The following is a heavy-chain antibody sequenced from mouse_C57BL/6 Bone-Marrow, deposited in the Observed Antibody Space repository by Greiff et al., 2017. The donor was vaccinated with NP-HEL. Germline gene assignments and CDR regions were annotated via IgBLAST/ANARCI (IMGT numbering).Heavy chain of an antibody. D-gene: IGHD1-1*01. CDR2: ISYDGSN. V-gene: IGHV3-6*01. Sequence: EVKLQESGPGLVKPSQSLSLTCSVTGYSITSGYYWNWIRQFPGNKLEWMGYISYDGSNNYNPSLKNRISITRDTSKNQFFLKLNSVTTEDTATYYCARGGYGSSYGYWGQGTTLTVSS. CDR1: GYSITSGYY. J-gene: IGHJ2*01. CDR3: ARGGYGSSYGY.